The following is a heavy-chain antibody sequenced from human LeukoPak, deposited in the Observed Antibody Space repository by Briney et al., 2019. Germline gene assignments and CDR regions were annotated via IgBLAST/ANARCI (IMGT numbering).Heavy chain of an antibody. CDR1: GGSFSDYF. J-gene: IGHJ3*01. CDR3: ARGAKGADERGCFGC. V-gene: IGHV4-34*01. Sequence: SETLSLTCAVYGGSFSDYFWNWIRQPPGKGLEWIGEINHSGITNYSPSLKSRVTISVDTSKNQFSLKLISVTAADTAVYYCARGAKGADERGCFGCRGQGTLVTVSS. CDR2: INHSGIT. D-gene: IGHD3-3*01.